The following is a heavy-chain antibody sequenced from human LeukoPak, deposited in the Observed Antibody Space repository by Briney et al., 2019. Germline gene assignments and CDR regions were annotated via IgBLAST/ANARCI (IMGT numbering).Heavy chain of an antibody. V-gene: IGHV4-4*07. Sequence: SETLSLTCTVSGGSISNYHWSWIRQPAGKGLEWIGRIYSSGSASTNYNSSLKSRVTMSVDTSKNQFSLKLSSLTAADTAVYYCARDRYSSGWFVGFDYWGQGTLVTVSS. D-gene: IGHD6-19*01. J-gene: IGHJ4*02. CDR3: ARDRYSSGWFVGFDY. CDR1: GGSISNYH. CDR2: IYSSGSAST.